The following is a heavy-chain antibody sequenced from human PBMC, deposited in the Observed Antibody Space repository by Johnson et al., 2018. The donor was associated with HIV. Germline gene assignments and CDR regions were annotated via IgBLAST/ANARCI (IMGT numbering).Heavy chain of an antibody. CDR2: ISYDGSNK. Sequence: QVQLVESGGGVVQPGRSLRLSCAASHFSFSAYGMHWVRQAPGKGLEWVAVISYDGSNKYYVDSVKGRFSISRDNSKNTLYLQMNSLRAEDTAVYYCAKGIVGARGAFDIWGQGTMVTVSS. D-gene: IGHD1-26*01. CDR3: AKGIVGARGAFDI. CDR1: HFSFSAYG. V-gene: IGHV3-30*18. J-gene: IGHJ3*02.